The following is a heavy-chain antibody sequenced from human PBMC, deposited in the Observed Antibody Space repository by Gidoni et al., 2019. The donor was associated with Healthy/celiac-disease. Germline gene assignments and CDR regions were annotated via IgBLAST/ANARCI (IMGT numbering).Heavy chain of an antibody. CDR3: ARDRGDTAAEYFQH. V-gene: IGHV1-3*01. CDR2: INAGNGNT. Sequence: QVQLVQSGAEVKKPGASVKVSCKASGYTFTRYAMHWVRQAPGQRLEWMGWINAGNGNTKYSQKFQGRVTITRDTSASTAYMELSSLRSEDTAVYYCARDRGDTAAEYFQHWGQGTLVTVSS. J-gene: IGHJ1*01. D-gene: IGHD3-10*01. CDR1: GYTFTRYA.